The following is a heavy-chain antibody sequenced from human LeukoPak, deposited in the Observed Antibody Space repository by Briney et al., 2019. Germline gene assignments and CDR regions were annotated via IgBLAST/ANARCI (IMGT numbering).Heavy chain of an antibody. CDR1: GFTFSSYA. Sequence: GGSLRLSCAASGFTFSSYAMSWVRQAPGKGLEWVSAISGSGGSTYYADSVKGRFTISRGNSKNTLYLQMNSLRAEDTAVYYCAKDTFIMITFGGVIVEPRDDYWGQGTLVTVSS. CDR2: ISGSGGST. V-gene: IGHV3-23*01. D-gene: IGHD3-16*02. J-gene: IGHJ4*02. CDR3: AKDTFIMITFGGVIVEPRDDY.